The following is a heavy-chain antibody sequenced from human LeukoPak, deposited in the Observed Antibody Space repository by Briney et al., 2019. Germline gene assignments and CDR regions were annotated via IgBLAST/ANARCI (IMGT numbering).Heavy chain of an antibody. CDR1: GFTFSDYY. D-gene: IGHD4-17*01. CDR3: ARDASAYGDYVCAFDI. J-gene: IGHJ3*02. Sequence: GGSLRLSCAASGFTFSDYYMSWIRQAPGKGLGWVSYISSSGSTIYYADSVKGRFTISRDNAKNSLYLQMNSLRAEDTAVYYCARDASAYGDYVCAFDIWGQGTMVTVSS. V-gene: IGHV3-11*01. CDR2: ISSSGSTI.